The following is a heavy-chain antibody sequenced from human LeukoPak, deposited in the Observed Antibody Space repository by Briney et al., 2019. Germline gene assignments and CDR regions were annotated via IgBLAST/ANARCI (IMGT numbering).Heavy chain of an antibody. V-gene: IGHV4-59*01. Sequence: PSETLSLTCTVSGGSISSYYWSWIRQPPGKGLEWIGYIYYSGSTNYNPSLKSRVTISADTSKNQFSLKLSSVTAADTAVYYCARGLGGYYYYGMDVWGQGTTVTVSS. CDR1: GGSISSYY. CDR2: IYYSGST. J-gene: IGHJ6*02. D-gene: IGHD3-16*01. CDR3: ARGLGGYYYYGMDV.